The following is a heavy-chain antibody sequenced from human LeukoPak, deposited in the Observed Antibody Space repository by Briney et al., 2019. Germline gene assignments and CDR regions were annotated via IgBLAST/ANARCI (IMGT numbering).Heavy chain of an antibody. D-gene: IGHD6-25*01. CDR2: ISGSGDIT. V-gene: IGHV3-23*01. Sequence: GGSLRLSCAASGFSFSSYGINWVRQAPGKGLEWVSGISGSGDITYYADSVKGRFTISRDNSRNTLYLQMNSLRAEDTAVYYCARRSKSSAIWYYFDYWAQGTLVTVSS. CDR1: GFSFSSYG. J-gene: IGHJ4*02. CDR3: ARRSKSSAIWYYFDY.